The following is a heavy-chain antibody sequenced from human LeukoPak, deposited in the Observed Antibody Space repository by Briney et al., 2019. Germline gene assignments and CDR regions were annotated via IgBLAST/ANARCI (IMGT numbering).Heavy chain of an antibody. J-gene: IGHJ4*02. CDR2: IYYSGST. CDR3: ARQGYDILTGYNDY. CDR1: GGSISSSSYY. D-gene: IGHD3-9*01. Sequence: SETLSLTCTVSGGSISSSSYYWGWIRQPPGKGLEWIGSIYYSGSTYYNPSLKSRVTISVDTSKNQFSLKLSSVTAADTAVYYCARQGYDILTGYNDYWGQGTLVTVSS. V-gene: IGHV4-39*01.